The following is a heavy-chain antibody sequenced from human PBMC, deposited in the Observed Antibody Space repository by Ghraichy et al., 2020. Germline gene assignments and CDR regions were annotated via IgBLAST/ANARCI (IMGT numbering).Heavy chain of an antibody. V-gene: IGHV3-30*04. CDR3: ARDFNPPPAGGSDY. Sequence: GGSLRLSCAASGFSFRDYAMHWFRQAPGKGLDWVAVISYDGSFTSYADSVKGRFTISRDNAKRTLFVQMNSLRPEDTAVYYCARDFNPPPAGGSDYWGQGNLVTVS. CDR1: GFSFRDYA. CDR2: ISYDGSFT. D-gene: IGHD3-16*01. J-gene: IGHJ4*02.